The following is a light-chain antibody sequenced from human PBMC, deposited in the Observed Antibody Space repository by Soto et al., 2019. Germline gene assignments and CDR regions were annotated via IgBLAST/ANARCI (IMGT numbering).Light chain of an antibody. V-gene: IGLV3-9*01. CDR2: RDS. J-gene: IGLJ1*01. CDR1: NIGSKN. Sequence: SYELTQPLSVSVALGQTARITCGGNNIGSKNVHWYQQMPGQAPVLVIYRDSNRPSGIPERFSGSNSGNTATLTISRAQVGDEADYYCQVWDSSTYVFGTGTKLNVL. CDR3: QVWDSSTYV.